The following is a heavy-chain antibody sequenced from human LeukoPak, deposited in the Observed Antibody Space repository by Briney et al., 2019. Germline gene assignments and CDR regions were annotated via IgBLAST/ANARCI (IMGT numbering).Heavy chain of an antibody. Sequence: SGPTLVKPPQTLTLTCTFSGFSLSTSGVGVGWIRQPPGKVLEWLALLYWDDDKRYSPSLKSRLPITKDTSTNQVVITMTNMVPVDTATYYCAHTLVIVDLYFFDYWGQGTRVSVSS. J-gene: IGHJ4*02. D-gene: IGHD3-16*02. CDR3: AHTLVIVDLYFFDY. CDR1: GFSLSTSGVG. CDR2: LYWDDDK. V-gene: IGHV2-5*02.